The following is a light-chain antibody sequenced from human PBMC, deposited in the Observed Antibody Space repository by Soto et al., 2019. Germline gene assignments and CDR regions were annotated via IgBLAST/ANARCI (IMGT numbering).Light chain of an antibody. CDR2: KAS. Sequence: IQMTQSPSTLSGSVGDRVTLTCRASQTISSWLAWYQQKPGKAPKLLIYKASTLKSGVPSRFSGSGSGTEFTLTISSLQPDDFPTYYCQHYNSYSEAFGQGTKVE. V-gene: IGKV1-5*03. CDR1: QTISSW. CDR3: QHYNSYSEA. J-gene: IGKJ1*01.